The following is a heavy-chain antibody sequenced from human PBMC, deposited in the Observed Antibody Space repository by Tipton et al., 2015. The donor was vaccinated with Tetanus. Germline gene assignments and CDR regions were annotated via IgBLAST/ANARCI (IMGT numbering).Heavy chain of an antibody. CDR1: GFTFSDYF. V-gene: IGHV3-11*06. CDR3: ATDRFFGSENYIFGY. J-gene: IGHJ4*02. CDR2: ISGAGGRT. D-gene: IGHD3-10*01. Sequence: SLRLSCAASGFTFSDYFMSWVRQAPGKGLEWIAYISGAGGRTDHADSVKGPFTISRDNATNSLSLEMNSLTAEDTAVYYCATDRFFGSENYIFGYGGRATEVAVSS.